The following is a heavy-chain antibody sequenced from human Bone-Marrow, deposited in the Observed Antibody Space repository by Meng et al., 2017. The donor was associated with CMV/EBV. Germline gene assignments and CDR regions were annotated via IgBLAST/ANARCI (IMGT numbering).Heavy chain of an antibody. J-gene: IGHJ6*02. CDR2: INPNSGGT. CDR1: GYTFTGYY. Sequence: ASVKVSCKASGYTFTGYYMHWVRQAPGQGLEWMGWINPNSGGTNYAQKFQGRVTMTRDMSISTAYMELSRLRSDDTAVYYCARDRCSSTSCYTDYYGMDVWGQGTTVTVSS. V-gene: IGHV1-2*02. D-gene: IGHD2-2*02. CDR3: ARDRCSSTSCYTDYYGMDV.